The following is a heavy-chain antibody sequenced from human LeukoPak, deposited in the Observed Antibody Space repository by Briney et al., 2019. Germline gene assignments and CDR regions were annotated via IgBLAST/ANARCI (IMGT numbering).Heavy chain of an antibody. J-gene: IGHJ2*01. D-gene: IGHD7-27*01. CDR2: IYYRSRWHY. CDR3: VSGGDWGFGWYFDV. Sequence: SQTLSLTCAISGDSVSSNSGSWRWIRQSPSRGPEWLGRIYYRSRWHYEYAVSVQNRISISPDTTKNQFSLQLNSMSPDDSAVYYCVSGGDWGFGWYFDVWGRGALVTVSS. CDR1: GDSVSSNSGS. V-gene: IGHV6-1*01.